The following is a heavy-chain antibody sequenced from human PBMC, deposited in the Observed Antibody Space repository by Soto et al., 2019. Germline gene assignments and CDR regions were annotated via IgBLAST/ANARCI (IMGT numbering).Heavy chain of an antibody. Sequence: SVKVSCKASGGTFSSYAISWVRQAPGQGLEWMGGIIPIFATANYAQKFQGRVTITADESTSAAYMELSSLRSEDTAVYYCARVYYSAISTDYPAFVDWGQGTLVTVSS. D-gene: IGHD2-21*02. CDR3: ARVYYSAISTDYPAFVD. V-gene: IGHV1-69*13. J-gene: IGHJ4*02. CDR2: IIPIFATA. CDR1: GGTFSSYA.